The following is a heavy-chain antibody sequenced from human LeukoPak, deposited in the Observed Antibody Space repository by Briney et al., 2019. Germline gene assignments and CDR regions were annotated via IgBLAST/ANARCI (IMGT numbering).Heavy chain of an antibody. CDR1: GGSISSHY. J-gene: IGHJ6*03. Sequence: PSETLSLTCTVSGGSISSHYWAWIRQPPGKGLEWIGSIYYSGSTYYNPSLKSRVTISVDTSKNQFSLKLSSVTAADTAVYYCATLSSSGWPLYYYYYMDVWGKGTTVTVSS. D-gene: IGHD6-19*01. CDR3: ATLSSSGWPLYYYYYMDV. V-gene: IGHV4-59*05. CDR2: IYYSGST.